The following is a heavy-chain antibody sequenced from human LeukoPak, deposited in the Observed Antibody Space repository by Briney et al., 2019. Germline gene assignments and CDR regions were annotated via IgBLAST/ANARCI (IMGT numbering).Heavy chain of an antibody. CDR3: ARAGYSSSWYFKAEVHYYGMDV. D-gene: IGHD6-13*01. CDR2: ISGSGGST. Sequence: GGSLRLSCAASGFTFSSYAMSWVRQAPGKGLEWVSAISGSGGSTYYADSVKGRFTISRDNSKNSLYLQMNSLRAEDTAVYYCARAGYSSSWYFKAEVHYYGMDVWGQGTTVTVSS. V-gene: IGHV3-23*01. CDR1: GFTFSSYA. J-gene: IGHJ6*02.